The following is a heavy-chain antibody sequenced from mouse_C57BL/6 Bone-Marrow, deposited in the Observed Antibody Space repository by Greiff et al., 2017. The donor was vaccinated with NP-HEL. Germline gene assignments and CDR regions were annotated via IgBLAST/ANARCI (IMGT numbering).Heavy chain of an antibody. V-gene: IGHV5-16*01. J-gene: IGHJ2*01. D-gene: IGHD1-1*01. CDR3: ARDHYGSSYSYFDY. Sequence: EVKLVESEGGLVQPGSSMKLSCTASGFTFSDYYMAWVRQVPEKGLEWVANINYDGSSTYYLDSLKSRFIISRDNAKNILYLQMSSLKSEDTATYYCARDHYGSSYSYFDYWGQGTTLTVSS. CDR2: INYDGSST. CDR1: GFTFSDYY.